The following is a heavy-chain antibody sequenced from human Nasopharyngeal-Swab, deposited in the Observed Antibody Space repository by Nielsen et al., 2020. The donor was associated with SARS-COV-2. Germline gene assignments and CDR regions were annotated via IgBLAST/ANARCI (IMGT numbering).Heavy chain of an antibody. CDR2: IWYDGSYK. J-gene: IGHJ3*02. D-gene: IGHD5-24*01. CDR3: ARDRVGWLQLSPDAFDI. CDR1: GFTFSSYG. V-gene: IGHV3-33*01. Sequence: GESLKISCTVSGFTFSSYGTHWVRQAPGKGLEWVAVIWYDGSYKYYGDSVKGRFTISRDNSKNTLYLEMNNLRVEDTAVYYCARDRVGWLQLSPDAFDIWGQGTMVTVSS.